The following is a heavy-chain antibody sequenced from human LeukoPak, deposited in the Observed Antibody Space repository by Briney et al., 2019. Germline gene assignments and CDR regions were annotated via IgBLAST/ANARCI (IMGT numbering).Heavy chain of an antibody. CDR1: GCTLTDYY. CDR2: VDPEDGET. CDR3: ATGKRVGAIDY. J-gene: IGHJ4*02. Sequence: ASVKVSCKVSGCTLTDYYMHWVPQAPGKGLEWMGLVDPEDGETIYAEKFQGRVTITADTSTDTAYMELSSLRSEDTAVYYCATGKRVGAIDYWGQGTLVTVSS. V-gene: IGHV1-69-2*01. D-gene: IGHD1-26*01.